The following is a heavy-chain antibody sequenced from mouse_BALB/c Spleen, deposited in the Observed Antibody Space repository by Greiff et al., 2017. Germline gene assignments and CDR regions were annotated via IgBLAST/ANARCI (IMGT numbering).Heavy chain of an antibody. CDR1: GFTFTDYY. V-gene: IGHV7-3*02. J-gene: IGHJ3*01. CDR2: IRNKANGYTT. Sequence: EVQRVESGGGLVQPGGSLRLSCATSGFTFTDYYMSWVRQPPGKALEWLGFIRNKANGYTTEYSASVKGRFTISRDNSQSILYLQMNTLRAEDSATYYCARDMAYWGQGTLVTGSA. CDR3: ARDMAY.